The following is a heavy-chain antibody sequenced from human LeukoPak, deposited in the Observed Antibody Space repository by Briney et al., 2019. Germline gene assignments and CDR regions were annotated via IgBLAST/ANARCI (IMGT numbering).Heavy chain of an antibody. Sequence: PGGSLRLSCAASGFTLSSYSMNWVRQAPGKGLEWISSISSSSSYIYYADSMKGRFTISRDNAKNSLYLQMNCLRAEDSAVYYCAREGRYCSGGSCLDYWGQGTLVTVSS. CDR3: AREGRYCSGGSCLDY. CDR1: GFTLSSYS. V-gene: IGHV3-21*01. J-gene: IGHJ4*02. D-gene: IGHD2-15*01. CDR2: ISSSSSYI.